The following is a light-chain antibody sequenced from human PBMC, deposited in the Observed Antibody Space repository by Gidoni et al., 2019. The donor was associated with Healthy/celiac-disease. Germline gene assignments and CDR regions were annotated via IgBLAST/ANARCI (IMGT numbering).Light chain of an antibody. CDR1: QSISSY. CDR3: QQSYSTPLT. V-gene: IGKV1-39*01. CDR2: AAS. Sequence: DIQMTQYPSSLSASVGDRVTITCRASQSISSYLNWYQQKPWKAPKLLIYAASSLQSGVPSRFSGSGSGTDFTLSINSLKPEDFATYYCQQSYSTPLTFGGGTKVEIK. J-gene: IGKJ4*01.